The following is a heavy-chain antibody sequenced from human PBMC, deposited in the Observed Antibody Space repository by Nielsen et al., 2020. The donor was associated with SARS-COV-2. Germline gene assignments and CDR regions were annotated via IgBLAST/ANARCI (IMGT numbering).Heavy chain of an antibody. CDR1: GGSISSGGYY. V-gene: IGHV4-31*03. D-gene: IGHD6-19*01. CDR3: ARERDSSGWYIDY. CDR2: IYYSGST. J-gene: IGHJ4*02. Sequence: LRLSCTVSGGSISSGGYYWSWIRQHPGKGLEWIGYIYYSGSTYYNPSLKSRVTISVDTSKNQFSLKLSSVTAADTAVYYCARERDSSGWYIDYWGQGTLVTVSS.